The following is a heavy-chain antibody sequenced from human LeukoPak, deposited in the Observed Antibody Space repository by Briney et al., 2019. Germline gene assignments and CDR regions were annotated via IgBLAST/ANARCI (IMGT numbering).Heavy chain of an antibody. CDR2: ISYDGSNK. Sequence: GGSLRLSCSDSGFTFISYSMHWGRRAPGRGVEWVAVISYDGSNKYYADSVKGRFTISRDNSKNTLYLQMNSLRVEDTAVYYCAEGEDTYSWGQGTLVTVSS. CDR1: GFTFISYS. J-gene: IGHJ4*02. V-gene: IGHV3-30*01. CDR3: AEGEDTYS. D-gene: IGHD3-16*01.